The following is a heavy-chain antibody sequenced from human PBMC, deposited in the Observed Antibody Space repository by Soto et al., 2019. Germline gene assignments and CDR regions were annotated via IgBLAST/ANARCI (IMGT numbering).Heavy chain of an antibody. CDR2: ISQSAGGT. Sequence: GGSLRLSCAASVFTFSNYAMNWVRQAPGEGLDWVSGISQSAGGTWSAESVKGRFTISGDDSKNTLSLQMNSVRAEDTAVYYCAREAPEVHDSSASYGVGLPYNFDYWGQGT. D-gene: IGHD3-3*01. CDR3: AREAPEVHDSSASYGVGLPYNFDY. V-gene: IGHV3-23*01. J-gene: IGHJ4*02. CDR1: VFTFSNYA.